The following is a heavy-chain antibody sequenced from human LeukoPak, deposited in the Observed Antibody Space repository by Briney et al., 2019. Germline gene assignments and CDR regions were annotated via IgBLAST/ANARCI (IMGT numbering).Heavy chain of an antibody. Sequence: PSETLSLTCAVYGGSISSGGYYWSWIRQHPGKGLEWIGYIYYSGSTYYNPSLKSRVTISVDTSKNQFSLKLSSVTAADTAVYYCARDRRYYYGMDVWGQGTTVTVSS. CDR1: GGSISSGGYY. CDR2: IYYSGST. CDR3: ARDRRYYYGMDV. V-gene: IGHV4-31*11. J-gene: IGHJ6*02.